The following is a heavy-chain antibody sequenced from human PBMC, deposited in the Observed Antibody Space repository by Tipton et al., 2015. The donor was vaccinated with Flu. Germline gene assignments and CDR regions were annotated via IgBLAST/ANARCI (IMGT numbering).Heavy chain of an antibody. CDR2: IHYSGNT. V-gene: IGHV4-59*12. Sequence: TLSLTCTVSGGSISSYYWSWIRQPPGKGLEWIGYIHYSGNTDYNPSLKSRVTISVDTSKNQFSLKLSSVTAADTAVYYCARGRVRGGLWGQGTLVTVSS. CDR1: GGSISSYY. J-gene: IGHJ4*02. CDR3: ARGRVRGGL. D-gene: IGHD3-16*01.